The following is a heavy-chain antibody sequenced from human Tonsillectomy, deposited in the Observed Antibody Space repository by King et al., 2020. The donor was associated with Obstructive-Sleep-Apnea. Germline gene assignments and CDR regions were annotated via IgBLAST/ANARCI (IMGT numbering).Heavy chain of an antibody. D-gene: IGHD3-3*01. J-gene: IGHJ6*03. CDR1: GFTFSTYR. CDR3: ACSRIFGVTYYMDV. Sequence: VQLVESGGGLVKPGGSLRLSCSASGFTFSTYRMSWVRQAPGKGLEWVSSISSSSNYIYDADSVKGRFSISRDNAKNSLYLQMNSLRAEDTAVYYCACSRIFGVTYYMDVWGKGTTVTVSS. CDR2: ISSSSNYI. V-gene: IGHV3-21*01.